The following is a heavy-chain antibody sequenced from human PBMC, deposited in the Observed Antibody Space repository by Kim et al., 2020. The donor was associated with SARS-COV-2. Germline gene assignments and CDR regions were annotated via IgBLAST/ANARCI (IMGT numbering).Heavy chain of an antibody. CDR1: GGSISSYY. J-gene: IGHJ6*02. CDR2: IYYSGST. Sequence: SETLSLTCTVSGGSISSYYWSWIRQPPGKGLEWIGYIYYSGSTNYNPSLKSRVTISVDTSKNQFSLKLSPVTAADTAVYYCARVLGFGELFYGMDVWGQGTKVTVSS. V-gene: IGHV4-59*13. CDR3: ARVLGFGELFYGMDV. D-gene: IGHD3-10*01.